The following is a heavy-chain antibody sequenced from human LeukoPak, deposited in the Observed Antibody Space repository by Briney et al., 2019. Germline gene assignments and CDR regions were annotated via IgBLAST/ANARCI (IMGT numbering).Heavy chain of an antibody. CDR2: IYSGGST. J-gene: IGHJ3*02. CDR3: ARELVMGAGGNDDAFDI. Sequence: GGSLRLSCAASGFTFSDYYMSWIRQAPGKGLEWVSLIYSGGSTYYADSVKGRFTISRDNSKNTLYLQMNSLRAEDTAVYYCARELVMGAGGNDDAFDIWGQGTMVTVSS. CDR1: GFTFSDYY. V-gene: IGHV3-66*01. D-gene: IGHD2-15*01.